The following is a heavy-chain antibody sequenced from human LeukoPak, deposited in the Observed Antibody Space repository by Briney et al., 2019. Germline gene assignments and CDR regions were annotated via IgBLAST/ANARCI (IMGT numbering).Heavy chain of an antibody. CDR1: GFTFSSYG. CDR3: VRVYDFWSGFYFDY. CDR2: IRYDGSNK. J-gene: IGHJ4*02. D-gene: IGHD3-3*01. V-gene: IGHV3-30*02. Sequence: GGSLRLSCAASGFTFSSYGMHWVRQAPGKGLEWVAFIRYDGSNKYYADSVKGRFTISRDNAKNSLYLQMNSLRAEDTAVYYCVRVYDFWSGFYFDYWGQGTLVTVSS.